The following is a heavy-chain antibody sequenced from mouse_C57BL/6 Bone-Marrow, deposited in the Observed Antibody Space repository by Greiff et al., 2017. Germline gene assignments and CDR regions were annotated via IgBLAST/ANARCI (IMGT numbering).Heavy chain of an antibody. V-gene: IGHV1-63*01. J-gene: IGHJ2*01. Sequence: QVQLQQSGAELVRPGTSVKMSCKASGYTFTNYWIGWAKQRHGPGLEWSGDIYPGGGYPNYNEKFKGKATLTADKSSSTAYMQFSSLTSEDSAIYYCARWGGRLDYWGQGTTLTVSS. CDR3: ARWGGRLDY. CDR2: IYPGGGYP. D-gene: IGHD3-3*01. CDR1: GYTFTNYW.